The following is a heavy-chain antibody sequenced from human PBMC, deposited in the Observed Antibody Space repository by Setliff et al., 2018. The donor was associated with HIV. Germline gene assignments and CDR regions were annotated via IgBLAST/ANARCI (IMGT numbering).Heavy chain of an antibody. V-gene: IGHV4-39*07. D-gene: IGHD3-22*01. CDR1: GGSISSSSYY. CDR2: LISGGTT. Sequence: KPSETLSLTCTVSGGSISSSSYYWGWIRQPPGKGREWIVNLISGGTTYYNPSLRSRVTISVDTTKNQFSLKLNSVTAADTAVYYCARHAVPHDYDSSGPSWGPGTLVTVSS. CDR3: ARHAVPHDYDSSGPS. J-gene: IGHJ5*02.